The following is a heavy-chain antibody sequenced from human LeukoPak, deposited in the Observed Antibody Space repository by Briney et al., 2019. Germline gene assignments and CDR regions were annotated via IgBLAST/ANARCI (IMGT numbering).Heavy chain of an antibody. CDR1: GGTFSSYA. CDR2: IIPIFGTA. CDR3: ARGVGIVVFGAFDI. D-gene: IGHD3-22*01. V-gene: IGHV1-69*05. Sequence: SAKVSCKASGGTFSSYAISWVRQAPGQGLEWMGGIIPIFGTANYAQKFQGRVTMTTDTSTSTAYMELRSLRSDDTAVYYCARGVGIVVFGAFDIWGQGTMVTVSS. J-gene: IGHJ3*02.